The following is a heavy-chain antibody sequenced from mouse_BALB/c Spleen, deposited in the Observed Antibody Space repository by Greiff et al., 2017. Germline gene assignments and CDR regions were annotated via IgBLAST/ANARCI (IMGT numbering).Heavy chain of an antibody. J-gene: IGHJ1*01. D-gene: IGHD2-4*01. CDR3: AREDDYDYWYFDV. V-gene: IGHV1-87*01. Sequence: VQLQQSGAELARPGASVKLSCKASGYTFTSYWMQWVKQRPGQGLEWIGAIYPGDGDTRYTQKFKGKATLTADKSSSTAYMQLSSLASEDSAVYYCAREDDYDYWYFDVWGAGTTVTVSS. CDR2: IYPGDGDT. CDR1: GYTFTSYW.